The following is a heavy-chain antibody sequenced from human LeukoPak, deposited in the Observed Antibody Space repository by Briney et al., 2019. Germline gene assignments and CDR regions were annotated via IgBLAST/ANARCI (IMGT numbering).Heavy chain of an antibody. Sequence: ASVKVSCKASGYTFTGYYMHWVRQAPGQGLEWMGWMNPNSGNTGYAQKFQGRVTITRNTSISTAYMELSSLRSEDTAVYYCARGVSGWNSSYHMGVWGKGTTVTVSS. J-gene: IGHJ6*03. CDR3: ARGVSGWNSSYHMGV. V-gene: IGHV1-8*03. CDR2: MNPNSGNT. D-gene: IGHD6-19*01. CDR1: GYTFTGYY.